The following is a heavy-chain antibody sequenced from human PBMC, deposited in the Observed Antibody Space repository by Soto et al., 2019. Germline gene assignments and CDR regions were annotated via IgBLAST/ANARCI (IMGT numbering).Heavy chain of an antibody. CDR2: INPDGTTT. CDR3: ARVEVGEYSFGP. V-gene: IGHV3-74*01. J-gene: IGHJ5*02. Sequence: EVQLMESGGGLVQPGESLRLSCAASGFTFSSYWMHWVRQAPGKGLVWVSRINPDGTTTTYTDPVKGRFTISRDNAENMLYLLMNSLRAEDTALYFCARVEVGEYSFGPWGQGTLVTVSP. CDR1: GFTFSSYW. D-gene: IGHD3-10*01.